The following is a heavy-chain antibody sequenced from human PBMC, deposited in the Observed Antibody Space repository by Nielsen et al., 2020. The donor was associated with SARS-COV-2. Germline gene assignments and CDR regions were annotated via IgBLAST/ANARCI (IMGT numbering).Heavy chain of an antibody. D-gene: IGHD6-6*01. CDR2: ISHDGNTL. J-gene: IGHJ4*02. V-gene: IGHV3-30*03. Sequence: GESLKISCAASGFTFSSFDLHWVRQAQGKGLEWVAIISHDGNTLYNAGSVKGRFTISRDNSENTMFLQMNILRVDDTAVYYCAREGPDSSSSYFDYWGQGTLVTFSS. CDR3: AREGPDSSSSYFDY. CDR1: GFTFSSFD.